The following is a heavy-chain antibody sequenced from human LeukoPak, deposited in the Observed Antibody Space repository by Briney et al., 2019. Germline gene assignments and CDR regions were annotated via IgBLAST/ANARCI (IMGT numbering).Heavy chain of an antibody. V-gene: IGHV3-7*01. Sequence: GGSLRLSCAASGFTFSSYWMSWVRQAPGKGLEWVANIKQDGSGKYYVDSVKGRFTISRDNAKNSLYLQMNSLRAEDTAVYYCARCGGDCYSGFDYWGQGTLVTVSS. D-gene: IGHD2-21*02. J-gene: IGHJ4*02. CDR1: GFTFSSYW. CDR2: IKQDGSGK. CDR3: ARCGGDCYSGFDY.